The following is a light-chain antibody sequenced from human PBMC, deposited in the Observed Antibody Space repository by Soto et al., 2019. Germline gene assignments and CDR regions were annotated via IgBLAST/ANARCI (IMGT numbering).Light chain of an antibody. CDR2: DVS. J-gene: IGLJ1*01. V-gene: IGLV2-14*01. CDR3: NSYASSRYYV. CDR1: SSDVGGYNY. Sequence: QSALTQPASVSGSPGQSITISCTGTSSDVGGYNYVSWYQQHPGKAPKLLIYDVSNRPSGVSNRFSGSKSGNTASLTISGLQDEDDDDYYCNSYASSRYYVFGTGTKLTVL.